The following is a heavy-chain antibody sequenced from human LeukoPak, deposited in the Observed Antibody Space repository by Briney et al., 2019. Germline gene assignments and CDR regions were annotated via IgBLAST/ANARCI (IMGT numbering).Heavy chain of an antibody. CDR1: GGSMRINDYY. Sequence: PSETLSLTCTVSGGSMRINDYYWGWIRQPPGEGLEWIGSTFYTGTAHYTPSLRSRATISVDTSENQFSLTLKSVTAADTAVYYCARDLATVPLKRGNWFDPWGQGTLVTVSS. J-gene: IGHJ5*02. CDR2: TFYTGTA. D-gene: IGHD4-17*01. V-gene: IGHV4-39*07. CDR3: ARDLATVPLKRGNWFDP.